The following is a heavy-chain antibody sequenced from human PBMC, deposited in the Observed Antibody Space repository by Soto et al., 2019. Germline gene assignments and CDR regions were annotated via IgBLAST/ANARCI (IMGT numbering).Heavy chain of an antibody. CDR1: GGSISSSSYY. D-gene: IGHD3-3*01. J-gene: IGHJ6*02. CDR2: IYYSGST. Sequence: SETLSLTCTVSGGSISSSSYYWGWIRQPPGKGLEWIGSIYYSGSTYYNPSLKSRVTISVDTSKNQFSLKLSSVTAADTAVYYCARSGPYYDFWSGYQIAYYGMDVWGQGTTVPVSS. CDR3: ARSGPYYDFWSGYQIAYYGMDV. V-gene: IGHV4-39*01.